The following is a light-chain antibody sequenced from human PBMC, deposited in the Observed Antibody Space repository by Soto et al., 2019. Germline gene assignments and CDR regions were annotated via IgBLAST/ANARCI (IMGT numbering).Light chain of an antibody. CDR3: AAWDDTVSGLV. CDR1: NSNIGRSY. J-gene: IGLJ2*01. Sequence: QSVLTQAPSASGTPGQTVTISCSGGNSNIGRSYVYWYQQFPGTAPRLLMYRADQRPSRVPDRFSGSKSGTSASLAISGLRSEDEADYYCAAWDDTVSGLVFGGGTKVTVL. CDR2: RAD. V-gene: IGLV1-47*01.